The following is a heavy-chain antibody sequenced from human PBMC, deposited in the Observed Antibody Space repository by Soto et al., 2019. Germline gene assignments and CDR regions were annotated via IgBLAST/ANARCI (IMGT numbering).Heavy chain of an antibody. CDR2: ISGSGGST. CDR3: AKDGQVVGAPFDY. D-gene: IGHD1-26*01. V-gene: IGHV3-23*01. CDR1: GFTFSSYA. J-gene: IGHJ4*02. Sequence: GGSLRLSCAASGFTFSSYAMSWVHQAPGKGLEWVSAISGSGGSTYYADSVKGRFTISRDNSKNTLYLQMNSLRAEDTAVYYCAKDGQVVGAPFDYWGQGTLVTVSS.